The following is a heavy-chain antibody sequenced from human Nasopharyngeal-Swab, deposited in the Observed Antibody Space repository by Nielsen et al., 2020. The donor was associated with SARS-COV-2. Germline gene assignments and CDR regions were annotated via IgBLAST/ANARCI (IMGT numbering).Heavy chain of an antibody. D-gene: IGHD3-3*01. CDR3: AKDGALRFLEWLLRGDYYGMDV. CDR1: GFTFSSYA. V-gene: IGHV3-23*01. J-gene: IGHJ6*02. CDR2: ISGSGGST. Sequence: GGSLRLSCAASGFTFSSYAMSWVRQAPGKGLEWVPAISGSGGSTYYADSVKGRFTISRDNSKNTLYLQMNSLRAEDTAVYYCAKDGALRFLEWLLRGDYYGMDVWGQGTTVTVSS.